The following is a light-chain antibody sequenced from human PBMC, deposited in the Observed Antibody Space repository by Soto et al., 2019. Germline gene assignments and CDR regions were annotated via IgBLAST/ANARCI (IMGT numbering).Light chain of an antibody. Sequence: QSALTQPPSASGSPGQSVTISCTGTSRDVGAYNYVSWYQQHPGKAPKLMIYDVSKRPSGVPYRFYGSKSGNAASLTVSGLQCEDEAYYYCSSYAGTSGVFGGGTKVTVL. J-gene: IGLJ3*02. CDR3: SSYAGTSGV. CDR2: DVS. V-gene: IGLV2-8*01. CDR1: SRDVGAYNY.